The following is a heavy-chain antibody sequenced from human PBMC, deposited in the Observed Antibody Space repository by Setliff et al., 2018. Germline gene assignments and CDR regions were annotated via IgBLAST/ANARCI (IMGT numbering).Heavy chain of an antibody. CDR3: ASATLDCRVYNFWSGSCNNAFDI. Sequence: GGSLRLSCAASGFTFSSYEMNWVRQAPGKGLEWVSYISSSGSTIYYADSVKGRFTISRDNAKNSLYLQMNSLRAEDTAVYYCASATLDCRVYNFWSGSCNNAFDIWGQGTMVTVSS. CDR1: GFTFSSYE. CDR2: ISSSGSTI. V-gene: IGHV3-48*03. D-gene: IGHD3-3*01. J-gene: IGHJ3*02.